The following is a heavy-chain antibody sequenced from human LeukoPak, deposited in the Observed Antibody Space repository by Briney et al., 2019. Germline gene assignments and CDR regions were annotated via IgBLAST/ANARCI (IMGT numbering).Heavy chain of an antibody. CDR1: GGSISSGGYY. J-gene: IGHJ4*02. CDR3: ASTPARMYDFWSGYYPVLSPSSG. CDR2: IDYSGNT. D-gene: IGHD3-3*01. V-gene: IGHV4-30-2*01. Sequence: PSETLSLTCTVSGGSISSGGYYWSWNRQPPGKGLEWIGNIDYSGNTYYNPSLERRVTISVDRSKNQFSLMLSSVTAADTAVSYCASTPARMYDFWSGYYPVLSPSSGWGQGTLVTVSS.